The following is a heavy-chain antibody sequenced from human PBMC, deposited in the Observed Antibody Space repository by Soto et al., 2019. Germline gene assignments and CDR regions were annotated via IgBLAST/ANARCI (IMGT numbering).Heavy chain of an antibody. CDR1: GYTFTSYA. D-gene: IGHD6-13*01. J-gene: IGHJ4*02. Sequence: QVQLVQSGAEEKKPGASVKVSCKASGYTFTSYAMHWARQAPGHRLEWMGWINAGNGNTKYSQQFQRRVTITRDTSASTAYMELSSLRSEDTAVYYCARAGYSSSWYDYWGQGTLVTVSS. CDR3: ARAGYSSSWYDY. V-gene: IGHV1-3*05. CDR2: INAGNGNT.